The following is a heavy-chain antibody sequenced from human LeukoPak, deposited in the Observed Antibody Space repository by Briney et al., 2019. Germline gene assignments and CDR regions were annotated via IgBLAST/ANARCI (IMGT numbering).Heavy chain of an antibody. Sequence: KSGGSLRLSCAASGFTFSSYSMNWVRQAPGKGLEWVSSISSSSSYIYYADSVKGRFTISRDNAKNSLYLQMNSLRAEDTAVYYCARVRAGLQAFDTWGQGTLVTVSS. CDR3: ARVRAGLQAFDT. D-gene: IGHD4-11*01. CDR2: ISSSSSYI. J-gene: IGHJ5*02. V-gene: IGHV3-21*01. CDR1: GFTFSSYS.